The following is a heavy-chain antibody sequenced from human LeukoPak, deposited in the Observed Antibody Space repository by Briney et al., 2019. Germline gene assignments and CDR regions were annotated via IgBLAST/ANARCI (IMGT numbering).Heavy chain of an antibody. V-gene: IGHV1-2*02. J-gene: IGHJ6*02. CDR1: GYTFTSYY. CDR2: INPNSGGT. CDR3: ARSQDYGLDV. Sequence: ASVTVSCKGSGYTFTSYYIHWVRQAPGQGLEWMGWINPNSGGTNYGQKFQGRVTMTRDTSISTVHMDLTRVKSDDTAVYFCARSQDYGLDVWGQGTTVIVSS.